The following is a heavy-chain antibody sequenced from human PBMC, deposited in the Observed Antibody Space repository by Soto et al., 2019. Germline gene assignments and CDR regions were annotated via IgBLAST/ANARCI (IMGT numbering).Heavy chain of an antibody. CDR1: GYRFTTHY. D-gene: IGHD5-18*01. CDR3: ARDGNFALRGYSFGFDF. J-gene: IGHJ4*02. V-gene: IGHV1-2*06. Sequence: GASVKVSCKASGYRFTTHYIHWVRQAPGQGLEWMGRMNVGTGGTTYAHKFQGRVTMTRDTSIRTAYLEVSSVKSDDTAMYYCARDGNFALRGYSFGFDFWGQGTLVTVSS. CDR2: MNVGTGGT.